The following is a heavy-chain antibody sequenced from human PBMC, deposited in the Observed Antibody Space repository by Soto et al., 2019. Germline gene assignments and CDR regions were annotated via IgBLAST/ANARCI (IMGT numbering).Heavy chain of an antibody. CDR3: ARDPYAGYSSSLDNYYYGMDV. J-gene: IGHJ6*02. D-gene: IGHD6-13*01. V-gene: IGHV1-18*04. Sequence: ASVKVSCKASGYTFTSYGISWVRQAPGQGLEWMGWISAYNGNTNYAQKLQGRVTMTTDTSTSTAYMELRSLRSDDTAVYYCARDPYAGYSSSLDNYYYGMDVWGQGTTVTSP. CDR2: ISAYNGNT. CDR1: GYTFTSYG.